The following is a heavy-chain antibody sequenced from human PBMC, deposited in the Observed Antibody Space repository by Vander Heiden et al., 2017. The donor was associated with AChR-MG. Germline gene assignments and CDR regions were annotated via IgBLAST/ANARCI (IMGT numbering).Heavy chain of an antibody. J-gene: IGHJ6*03. D-gene: IGHD6-6*01. CDR2: IYPGDSDT. CDR3: ARHQGSSSGYYYYYMDV. V-gene: IGHV5-51*01. CDR1: GYSFTSYW. Sequence: EVQLVQSGAEVKQPGESLKISCKGSGYSFTSYWIGWGRQMRGKGLEWMGIIYPGDSDTRYSPSFQGQVTISADKSISTAYLQWSSLKASDTAMYYCARHQGSSSGYYYYYMDVWGKGTTVTVSS.